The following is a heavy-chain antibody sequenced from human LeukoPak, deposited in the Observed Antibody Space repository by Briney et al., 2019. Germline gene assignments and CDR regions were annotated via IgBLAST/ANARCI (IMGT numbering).Heavy chain of an antibody. CDR1: GYTFTSYG. V-gene: IGHV1-18*01. CDR3: ATSPSFRYSGYAAPFDY. J-gene: IGHJ4*02. CDR2: ISAYNGNT. D-gene: IGHD5-12*01. Sequence: ASVKVSCKASGYTFTSYGISWVRQAPGQGLEWMGWISAYNGNTNYAQKLQGRVTMTEDTSTDTAYMELSSLRSEDTAVYYCATSPSFRYSGYAAPFDYWGQGTLVTVSS.